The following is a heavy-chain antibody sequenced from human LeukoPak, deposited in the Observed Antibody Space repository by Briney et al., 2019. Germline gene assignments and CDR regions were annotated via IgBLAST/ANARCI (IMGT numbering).Heavy chain of an antibody. D-gene: IGHD6-19*01. CDR2: VSANTGGT. J-gene: IGHJ4*02. Sequence: ASVKVSCKASGYSFIDYYIHWVRLAPGHGLEWMGCVSANTGGTKYAHKFQGRVTMTRDTSINTAHLDLSRLRSDDTAVYYCARDRGAVAGIVSWGQGTLVTVSS. V-gene: IGHV1-2*02. CDR1: GYSFIDYY. CDR3: ARDRGAVAGIVS.